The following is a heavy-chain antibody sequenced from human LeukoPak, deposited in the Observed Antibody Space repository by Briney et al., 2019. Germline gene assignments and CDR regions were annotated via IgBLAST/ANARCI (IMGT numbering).Heavy chain of an antibody. V-gene: IGHV3-49*03. Sequence: GGSLRLSCTASGFTFCDYAMSWIRQAPGKGLEWVGFIRSKAHGETADYAASVKGRFTISRDDSKAIAYLQMNSLKTEDTAVYHCTRDRGAYNLYDYWGQGTLVTVSS. CDR3: TRDRGAYNLYDY. J-gene: IGHJ4*02. CDR2: IRSKAHGETA. CDR1: GFTFCDYA. D-gene: IGHD1-1*01.